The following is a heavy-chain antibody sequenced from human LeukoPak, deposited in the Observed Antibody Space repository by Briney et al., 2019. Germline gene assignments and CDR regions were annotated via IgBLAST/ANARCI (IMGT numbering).Heavy chain of an antibody. Sequence: SETLSLTCTVSGGSISSSSYYWGWIRQPPGKGLEWIGSIYYSGSTYYNPSLKSRVTISVDTSKNQFSLKLSSVTAADTAVYYCARKDDSSGYYCYFDYWGQGTLVTVSS. V-gene: IGHV4-39*07. D-gene: IGHD3-22*01. J-gene: IGHJ4*02. CDR1: GGSISSSSYY. CDR2: IYYSGST. CDR3: ARKDDSSGYYCYFDY.